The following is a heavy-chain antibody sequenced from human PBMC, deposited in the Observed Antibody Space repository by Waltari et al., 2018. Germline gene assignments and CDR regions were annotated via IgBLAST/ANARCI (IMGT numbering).Heavy chain of an antibody. CDR2: SDRDGSST. D-gene: IGHD3-10*01. Sequence: DVQLVESGGGLVQPGGSLRLSCTASGFTFSTYWMHWVRHGPGTGLMWVSRSDRDGSSTSYEDSVGGRFTTSRDNAKSTLYMQMNSVRDEGTAVYYGGRARVQGVKYFAYWGRATLVTVSS. CDR3: GRARVQGVKYFAY. V-gene: IGHV3-74*01. CDR1: GFTFSTYW. J-gene: IGHJ4*02.